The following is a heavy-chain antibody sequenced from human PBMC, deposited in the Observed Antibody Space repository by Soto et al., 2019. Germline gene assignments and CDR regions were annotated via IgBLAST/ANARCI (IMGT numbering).Heavy chain of an antibody. CDR2: IYYNGGT. CDR1: GGSVNSGSHY. J-gene: IGHJ4*02. V-gene: IGHV4-61*01. CDR3: ASVTFGGIVLAL. D-gene: IGHD3-16*01. Sequence: SETLSLTCTVSGGSVNSGSHYSSWIRQSPGKGLEWIGYIYYNGGTNNNPSLKRRVTMSIDTSKKQFSLNLSSVTAADTAVYYCASVTFGGIVLALWGQGALVTVAS.